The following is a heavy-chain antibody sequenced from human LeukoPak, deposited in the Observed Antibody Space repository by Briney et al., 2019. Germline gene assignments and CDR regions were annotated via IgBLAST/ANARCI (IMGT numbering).Heavy chain of an antibody. CDR1: GGSISSYY. CDR3: ARSGSFRGYFDY. CDR2: IYYSGST. V-gene: IGHV4-59*01. J-gene: IGHJ4*02. Sequence: SETLSLTCTVSGGSISSYYWSWIRQPPGKGLEWIGYIYYSGSTNYNPSLKSRVTISVDTSKNQFSLKLSSLTAADTAVYYCARSGSFRGYFDYWGQGTVVTVSS. D-gene: IGHD2-21*01.